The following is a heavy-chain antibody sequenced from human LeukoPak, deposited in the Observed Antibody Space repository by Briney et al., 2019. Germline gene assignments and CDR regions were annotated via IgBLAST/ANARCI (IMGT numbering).Heavy chain of an antibody. CDR3: AKDLYYYGSGSYYGWFDP. J-gene: IGHJ5*02. CDR2: ISGSGGST. V-gene: IGHV3-23*01. D-gene: IGHD3-10*01. CDR1: GFTLSSYA. Sequence: PGGSLRLSCAASGFTLSSYALSWVRRAPGKGLKWVSAISGSGGSTYYADSVKGRFTISRDNSKNTLYLQMNSLGAEDTAVYYCAKDLYYYGSGSYYGWFDPWGQGTLVTVSS.